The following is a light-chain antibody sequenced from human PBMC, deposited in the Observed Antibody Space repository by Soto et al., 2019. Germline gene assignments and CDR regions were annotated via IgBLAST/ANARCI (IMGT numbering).Light chain of an antibody. J-gene: IGLJ2*01. CDR2: NND. V-gene: IGLV1-44*01. CDR3: AAWDDSLNGVL. CDR1: TSNIGSNT. Sequence: QSVLTQTTSASGTPGQRVTISCSGSTSNIGSNTVNWYQQLPGTAPKLLIYNNDERPSGVPDRFSGSKSGTSASLAISGLQSEDEADYYCAAWDDSLNGVLFGGGTKVTVL.